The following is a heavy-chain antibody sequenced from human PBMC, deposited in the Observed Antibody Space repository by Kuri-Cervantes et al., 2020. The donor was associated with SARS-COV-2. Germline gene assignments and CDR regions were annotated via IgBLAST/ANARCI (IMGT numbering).Heavy chain of an antibody. CDR1: GGTFSSYA. CDR3: ATDIAATGTWEYAFDI. V-gene: IGHV1-69*04. D-gene: IGHD6-13*01. J-gene: IGHJ3*02. Sequence: SVKVSCKASGGTFSSYAISWVRQAPGQGLEWMGRIIPILGAANYAQKFQGRVTITADKSTSTAYMELRSLRSDDTAVYYCATDIAATGTWEYAFDIWGQGTMVTVSS. CDR2: IIPILGAA.